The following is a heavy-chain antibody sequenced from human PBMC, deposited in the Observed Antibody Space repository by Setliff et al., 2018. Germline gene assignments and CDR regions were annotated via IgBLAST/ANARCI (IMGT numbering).Heavy chain of an antibody. CDR1: GFAFDSYA. V-gene: IGHV3-30*03. CDR2: IFHDGRDI. D-gene: IGHD7-27*01. CDR3: AGVHWTTNWFLHY. J-gene: IGHJ4*01. Sequence: PGGSLRLSCAASGFAFDSYAMHWVRQAPGKGPEWVAIIFHDGRDIYYGDSVQGRFAISRDNSKNTLYLQMNSLRSDDTAVYYCAGVHWTTNWFLHYWGQGTLVTVSS.